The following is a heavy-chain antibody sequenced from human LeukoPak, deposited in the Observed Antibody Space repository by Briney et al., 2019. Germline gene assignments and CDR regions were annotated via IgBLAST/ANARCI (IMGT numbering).Heavy chain of an antibody. CDR3: AKDGGYSSGWYGGWFDP. Sequence: GGSLRLSCAASGFTFSSYAMSWVRQAPGKGLEWVAVISYDGSNKYYADSVKGRFTISRDNSKNTLYLQMNSLRAEDTAVYYCAKDGGYSSGWYGGWFDPWGQGTLVTVSS. V-gene: IGHV3-30*18. CDR2: ISYDGSNK. CDR1: GFTFSSYA. D-gene: IGHD6-19*01. J-gene: IGHJ5*02.